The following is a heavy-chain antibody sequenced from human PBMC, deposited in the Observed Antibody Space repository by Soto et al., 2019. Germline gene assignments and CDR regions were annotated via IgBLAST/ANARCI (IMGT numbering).Heavy chain of an antibody. V-gene: IGHV1-69*01. J-gene: IGHJ4*02. CDR2: IIPIFGTA. CDR1: GGTFSSYA. D-gene: IGHD2-15*01. CDR3: ARGYCSGGSCPYYFDY. Sequence: QVQLVQSGAEVKKPGSSVKVSCKASGGTFSSYAISWVRQAPGQGLEWMGGIIPIFGTANYAQKSQGRVTITADESTSTAYMELSSLRSEDTAVYYCARGYCSGGSCPYYFDYWGQGTLVTVSS.